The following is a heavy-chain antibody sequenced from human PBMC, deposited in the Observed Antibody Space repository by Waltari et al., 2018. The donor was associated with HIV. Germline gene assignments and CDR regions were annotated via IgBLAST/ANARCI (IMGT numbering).Heavy chain of an antibody. V-gene: IGHV4-59*01. CDR2: IYYSGST. CDR1: GSSISNYY. D-gene: IGHD1-7*01. CDR3: ARGITGTIWWFDP. Sequence: QVQLQESGPGLVKPSETLSLTCTVSGSSISNYYWSWIRQSPGKGLEWIGYIYYSGSTNYNPSLKSRVTISVDTSKNQFSLKLSSVTAADTAVYYCARGITGTIWWFDPWGQGTLVTVSS. J-gene: IGHJ5*02.